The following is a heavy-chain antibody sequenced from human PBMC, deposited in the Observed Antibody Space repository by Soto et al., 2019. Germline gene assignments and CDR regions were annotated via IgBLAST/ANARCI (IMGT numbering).Heavy chain of an antibody. D-gene: IGHD6-19*01. CDR1: GGSFSGYY. CDR3: ARGVIAVAADLPKVTVYYYYGMDV. CDR2: INHSGST. Sequence: SETLSLTCAVYGGSFSGYYWSWIRQPPGKGLEWIGEINHSGSTNYNPSIKSRVTISVDTSKNQFSLKLSSVTAADTAAYYCARGVIAVAADLPKVTVYYYYGMDVWGQANTVT. V-gene: IGHV4-34*01. J-gene: IGHJ6*02.